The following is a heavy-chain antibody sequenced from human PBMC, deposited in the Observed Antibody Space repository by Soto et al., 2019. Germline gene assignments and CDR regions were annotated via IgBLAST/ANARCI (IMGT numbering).Heavy chain of an antibody. D-gene: IGHD3-3*01. J-gene: IGHJ3*02. V-gene: IGHV1-46*01. CDR3: ASSVRGLPAPDNITIFGVANDAFDI. CDR2: INPSGGST. CDR1: GYTFTSYY. Sequence: VKVSCKASGYTFTSYYMHWVRQAPGQGLEWMGIINPSGGSTSYAQKFQGRVTMTRDTSTSTVYMELSSLRSEDTAVYYCASSVRGLPAPDNITIFGVANDAFDIWGQGTMVTVSS.